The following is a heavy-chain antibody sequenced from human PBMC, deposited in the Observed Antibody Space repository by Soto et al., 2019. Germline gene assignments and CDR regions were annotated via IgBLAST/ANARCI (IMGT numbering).Heavy chain of an antibody. V-gene: IGHV1-69*13. Sequence: GASVKVSCKASGGTFSSYAISWVRQAPGQGLEWMGGIIPIFGTASYAQKFQGRVTITADESTSTAYMELSSLRSEDTAVYYCARGNEEWELTAPFDYWGQGTLVTVSS. CDR3: ARGNEEWELTAPFDY. CDR1: GGTFSSYA. D-gene: IGHD1-26*01. J-gene: IGHJ4*02. CDR2: IIPIFGTA.